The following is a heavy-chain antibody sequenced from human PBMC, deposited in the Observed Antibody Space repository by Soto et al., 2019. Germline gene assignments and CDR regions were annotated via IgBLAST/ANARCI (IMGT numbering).Heavy chain of an antibody. CDR3: TTAGGEYCTNGVCLYYFDY. CDR1: GFTFSNAW. J-gene: IGHJ4*02. Sequence: GGSLRLSCAASGFTFSNAWMSWVRQAPGKGLEWVGRIKSKTDGGTTDYAAPVKGRFTISRDDSKNTLYLQMNSLKTEDTAVYYCTTAGGEYCTNGVCLYYFDYWGQGTLVTVSS. D-gene: IGHD2-8*01. CDR2: IKSKTDGGTT. V-gene: IGHV3-15*01.